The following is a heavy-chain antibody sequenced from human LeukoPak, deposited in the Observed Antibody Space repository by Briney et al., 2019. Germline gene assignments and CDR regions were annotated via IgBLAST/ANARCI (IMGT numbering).Heavy chain of an antibody. Sequence: GGSLRLSCAASGFTFSSYGMHWVRQAPGKGLEWVAVISYDGSNKYYADSVKGRFTISRDNSKNTLYLQMNSLRAEDTAVYYCAKHTGGWYYYGMDVWSKGTTVTVSS. J-gene: IGHJ6*04. CDR1: GFTFSSYG. D-gene: IGHD3-10*01. CDR3: AKHTGGWYYYGMDV. CDR2: ISYDGSNK. V-gene: IGHV3-30*18.